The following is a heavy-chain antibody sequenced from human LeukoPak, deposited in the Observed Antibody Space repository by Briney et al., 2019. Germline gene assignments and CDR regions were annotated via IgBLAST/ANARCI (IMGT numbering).Heavy chain of an antibody. Sequence: PSETLSLTCAVYGGSFSGYYWSWIRQPPGKGLEWIGEINHSGSTNYNPSLKSRVTISVDTSKNQFSLKLSSVTAADTAVYYCARGRQQWLPRGGYFDYWGQGTLVTVSS. V-gene: IGHV4-34*01. J-gene: IGHJ4*02. CDR1: GGSFSGYY. D-gene: IGHD6-19*01. CDR2: INHSGST. CDR3: ARGRQQWLPRGGYFDY.